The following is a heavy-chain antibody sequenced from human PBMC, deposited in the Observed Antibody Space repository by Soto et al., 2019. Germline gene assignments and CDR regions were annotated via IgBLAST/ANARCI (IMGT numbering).Heavy chain of an antibody. D-gene: IGHD1-20*01. CDR3: ARSIRGPRRFNGMDV. CDR2: IERDDDDK. Sequence: GPTLVNPTETLTLTCTFSGFSLTSPGMCVSWIRQPPGKALEWLALIERDDDDKYYSTSLKTRLTISKDTRKNQVVLTMANMDPADTGTYYCARSIRGPRRFNGMDVWGQGTTVTVSS. CDR1: GFSLTSPGMC. J-gene: IGHJ6*02. V-gene: IGHV2-70*13.